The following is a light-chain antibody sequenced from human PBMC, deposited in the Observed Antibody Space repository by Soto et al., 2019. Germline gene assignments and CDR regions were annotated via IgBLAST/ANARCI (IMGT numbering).Light chain of an antibody. CDR2: DVS. V-gene: IGLV2-14*01. J-gene: IGLJ1*01. CDR1: SSDVGDYNY. CDR3: SSYTSSSTGV. Sequence: QSALTQPASVSGSPGQAITISCPGTSSDVGDYNYVSWYQQHPGKAPKLMIYDVSYRPSGVSNRFSGSKSGNTASLTISGLQAEDEADYYCSSYTSSSTGVFGTGTKVTVL.